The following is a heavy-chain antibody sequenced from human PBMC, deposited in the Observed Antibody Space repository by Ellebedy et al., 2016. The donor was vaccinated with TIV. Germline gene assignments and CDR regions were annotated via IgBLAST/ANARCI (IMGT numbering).Heavy chain of an antibody. D-gene: IGHD6-6*01. V-gene: IGHV1-18*01. J-gene: IGHJ4*02. CDR2: IIPIFGTA. CDR1: GYTFTSYG. CDR3: ARSSRMQLVDY. Sequence: ASVKVSXXASGYTFTSYGISWVRQAPGQGLEWMGGIIPIFGTANYAQKFQGRVTMTTDTSTTTAYMELRSLRSDDTAVYYCARSSRMQLVDYWGQGTLVTVSS.